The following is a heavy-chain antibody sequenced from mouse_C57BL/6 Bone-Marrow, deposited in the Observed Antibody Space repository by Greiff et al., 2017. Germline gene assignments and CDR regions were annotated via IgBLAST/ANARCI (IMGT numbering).Heavy chain of an antibody. V-gene: IGHV1-9*01. CDR1: GYTFTGYW. J-gene: IGHJ2*01. CDR3: ARRGSFYDGFPYYFDY. CDR2: ILPGSGST. D-gene: IGHD2-12*01. Sequence: QVQLKESGAELMKPGASVKLSCKATGYTFTGYWIEWVKQRPGHGLEWIGEILPGSGSTNYNEKFKGKATFTADTSSNTAYMQLSSLTTEDSAIYYCARRGSFYDGFPYYFDYWGQGTTLTVSS.